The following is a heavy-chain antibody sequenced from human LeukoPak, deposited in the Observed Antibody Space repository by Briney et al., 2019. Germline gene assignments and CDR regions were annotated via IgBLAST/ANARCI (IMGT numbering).Heavy chain of an antibody. CDR2: ISAYNGNT. CDR1: GYTLTSYG. V-gene: IGHV1-18*01. J-gene: IGHJ4*02. D-gene: IGHD3-10*01. Sequence: ASVKVSCKASGYTLTSYGISWVRQAPGQGLEWMGWISAYNGNTKYAQKLQGRVTMTTDTSTSTAYMELRSLRSDDTAVYYCARDAKDGSGTPSGFDYWGQGTLVTVSS. CDR3: ARDAKDGSGTPSGFDY.